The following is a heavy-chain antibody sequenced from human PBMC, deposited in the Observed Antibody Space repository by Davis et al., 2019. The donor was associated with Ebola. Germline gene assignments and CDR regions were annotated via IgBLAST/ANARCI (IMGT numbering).Heavy chain of an antibody. J-gene: IGHJ4*02. V-gene: IGHV3-7*01. Sequence: GESLKISCAASGFTSSSYWMSWVRQAPGKGLEWVANIKQDGSEKYYVDSVKGRFTISRDNAKNSLYLQMNSLRAEDTAVYYCARDLRYYYGSGSHDYYFDYWGQGTLVTVSS. CDR2: IKQDGSEK. D-gene: IGHD3-10*01. CDR1: GFTSSSYW. CDR3: ARDLRYYYGSGSHDYYFDY.